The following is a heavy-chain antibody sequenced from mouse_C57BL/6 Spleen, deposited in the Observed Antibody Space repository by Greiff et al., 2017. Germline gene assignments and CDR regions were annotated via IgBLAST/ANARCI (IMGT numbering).Heavy chain of an antibody. CDR2: ISYDGSN. D-gene: IGHD6-5*01. V-gene: IGHV3-6*01. J-gene: IGHJ4*01. CDR1: GYSITSGYY. Sequence: EVKLMESGPGLVKPSQSLSLTCSVTGYSITSGYYWNWIRQFPGNKLEWMGYISYDGSNNYNPSLKNRISITRDTSKNQFFLKLNSLTTEDTATYYCARERPYDYEAMDYWGQGTSVTVSS. CDR3: ARERPYDYEAMDY.